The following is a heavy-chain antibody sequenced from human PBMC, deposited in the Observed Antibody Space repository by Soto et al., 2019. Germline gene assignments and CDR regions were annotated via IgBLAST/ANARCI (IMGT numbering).Heavy chain of an antibody. CDR1: GASVSSGSHY. CDR3: ARELAKSGMDV. D-gene: IGHD1-1*01. J-gene: IGHJ6*02. V-gene: IGHV4-61*01. CDR2: ISSSGGT. Sequence: QVQLQESGPGLVKPSETLSLTCTVSGASVSSGSHYWTWIRQPPGKGLEWIGYISSSGGTNYSPSLKSRDPISLDTSKNQFSLILSSVTAADTAVYYCARELAKSGMDVWGQGTTVTGSS.